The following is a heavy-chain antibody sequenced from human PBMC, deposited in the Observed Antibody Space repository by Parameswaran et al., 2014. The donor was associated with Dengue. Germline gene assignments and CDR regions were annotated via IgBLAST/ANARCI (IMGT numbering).Heavy chain of an antibody. CDR2: IIPMFGTP. Sequence: SWVRQAPGQGLEWMGNIIPMFGTPNYAQRFQGRVTISADEFTRTSYMELRGLRFEDAAMYYCTRTVVVAGANSYYYSGMDVWAKDHVTVSS. V-gene: IGHV1-69*15. CDR3: TRTVVVAGANSYYYSGMDV. D-gene: IGHD3-10*01. J-gene: IGHJ6*01.